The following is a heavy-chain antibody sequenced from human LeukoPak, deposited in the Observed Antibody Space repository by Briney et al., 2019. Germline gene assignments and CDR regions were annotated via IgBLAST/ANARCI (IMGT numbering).Heavy chain of an antibody. CDR3: ASGSFFDSSGRGFDY. J-gene: IGHJ4*02. D-gene: IGHD3-22*01. Sequence: ASVKVSCKASGYTFSGYYMHWVRQAPGQGLEGMGWINPKSGGTNYAQKLQGRVTMTRDTSISTAYMELSRLRFDDTAVYYCASGSFFDSSGRGFDYWGQGTLVTVSS. CDR1: GYTFSGYY. CDR2: INPKSGGT. V-gene: IGHV1-2*02.